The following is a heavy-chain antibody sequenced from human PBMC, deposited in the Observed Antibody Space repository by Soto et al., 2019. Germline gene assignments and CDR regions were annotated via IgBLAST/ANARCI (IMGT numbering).Heavy chain of an antibody. CDR2: IWHDGSNK. V-gene: IGHV3-33*01. J-gene: IGHJ4*02. D-gene: IGHD2-2*01. Sequence: GGSLRLSCAASGFTFSSCGMHWVRQAPAKGLEWVAVIWHDGSNKYYVDSVKGRFTISRDNAMSTLYLQMDSLRDEDTAVYYCATQYCDGSTCYAIYWGQGTLVTVSS. CDR3: ATQYCDGSTCYAIY. CDR1: GFTFSSCG.